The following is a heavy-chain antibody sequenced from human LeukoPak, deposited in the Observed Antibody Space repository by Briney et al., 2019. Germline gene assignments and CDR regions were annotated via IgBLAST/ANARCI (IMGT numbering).Heavy chain of an antibody. V-gene: IGHV4-59*12. CDR3: ARGKVATSSSWTATLYFDY. Sequence: SETLSLTCNVSGGSISSSYWSWIRQPPGKGLEWIGYIYYSGSTNYNPSLKSRVTMSVDTSKNQFSLKLSSVTAADTAVYYCARGKVATSSSWTATLYFDYWGQGTLVTVSS. D-gene: IGHD6-13*01. CDR2: IYYSGST. CDR1: GGSISSSY. J-gene: IGHJ4*02.